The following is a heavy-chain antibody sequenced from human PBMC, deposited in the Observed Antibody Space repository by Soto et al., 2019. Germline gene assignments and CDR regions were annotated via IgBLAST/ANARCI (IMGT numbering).Heavy chain of an antibody. CDR2: ISSNGGST. Sequence: GGSLRLSCAASGFTLETYAMHWVRQAPGKGLEYVSAISSNGGSTYYADSVKGRFTLSRDNSKNTLSLQMISLRAEDTAVYYCAKSMVGTSSGSAFDIWGQGTKVTVSS. CDR3: AKSMVGTSSGSAFDI. D-gene: IGHD1-26*01. CDR1: GFTLETYA. J-gene: IGHJ3*02. V-gene: IGHV3-64D*06.